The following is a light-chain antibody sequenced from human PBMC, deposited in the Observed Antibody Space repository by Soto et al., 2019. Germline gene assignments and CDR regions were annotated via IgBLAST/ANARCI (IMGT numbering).Light chain of an antibody. J-gene: IGLJ1*01. CDR2: DVG. Sequence: QSVLTQPASVSGSPGQSITIACTGTSSDIGSYNFVSWYQQHPGKAPKLLIYDVGNRPSGVSNRFSGSKSGNTASLTISGLQAEDEAHYYCNSYRTVSTYVFGTGTKVTVL. CDR3: NSYRTVSTYV. V-gene: IGLV2-14*01. CDR1: SSDIGSYNF.